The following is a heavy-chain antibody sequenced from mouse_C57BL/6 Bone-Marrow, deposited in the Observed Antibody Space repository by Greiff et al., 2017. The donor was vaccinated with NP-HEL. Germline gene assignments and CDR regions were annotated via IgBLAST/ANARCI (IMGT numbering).Heavy chain of an antibody. Sequence: EVPLQQSGAELVWPGASVKLSCTASGFNIKDDYMNGVKQRPEQGLEWIGWIDPENGDTESASKFQGKATITADTSSNTSYLQLSSLTYEDTAVYYCTFTTVEYWGQGTSVTVSS. J-gene: IGHJ4*01. CDR3: TFTTVEY. D-gene: IGHD1-1*01. CDR1: GFNIKDDY. V-gene: IGHV14-4*01. CDR2: IDPENGDT.